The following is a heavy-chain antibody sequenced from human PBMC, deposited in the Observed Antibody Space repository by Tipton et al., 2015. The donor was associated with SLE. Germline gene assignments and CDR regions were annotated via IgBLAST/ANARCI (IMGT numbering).Heavy chain of an antibody. J-gene: IGHJ5*02. CDR3: ARADWFDP. V-gene: IGHV4-31*03. CDR2: ISYSGST. Sequence: TLSLTCTVSGGSISSGGYYWTWIRQHPGEGLEWIGYISYSGSTYSNPSLKNRVTISLDTSKNQFSLKLSSVTAADTAVYYCARADWFDPWGQGTLVTVSS. CDR1: GGSISSGGYY.